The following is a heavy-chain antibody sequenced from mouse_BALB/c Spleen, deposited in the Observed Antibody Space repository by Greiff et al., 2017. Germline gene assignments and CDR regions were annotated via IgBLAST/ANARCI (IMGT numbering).Heavy chain of an antibody. V-gene: IGHV5-6-5*01. Sequence: EVQRVESGGGLVKPGGSLKLSCAASGFTFSSYAMSWVRQTPEKRLEWVASISSGGSTYYPDSVKGRFTTSRDNARNILYLQMSSLRSEDTTMYYGARWLRHYAMDYWGQGTSVTVSS. CDR1: GFTFSSYA. D-gene: IGHD2-2*01. CDR2: ISSGGST. J-gene: IGHJ4*01. CDR3: ARWLRHYAMDY.